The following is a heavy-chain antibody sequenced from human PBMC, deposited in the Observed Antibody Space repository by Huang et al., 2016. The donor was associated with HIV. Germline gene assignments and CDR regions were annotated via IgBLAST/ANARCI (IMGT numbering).Heavy chain of an antibody. CDR1: GVTFSSCG. CDR3: ARWEAAADNNWFDP. Sequence: QLQLVQSGAEVKKPGSSVKVSCRASGVTFSSCGISWVRQAPGHGREGRGGIIPIFGTPNYARKCQGRVTITADESTSTAYMELRSLRSEDTAVYYCARWEAAADNNWFDPWGPGTLVTVSS. D-gene: IGHD6-13*01. V-gene: IGHV1-69*01. J-gene: IGHJ5*02. CDR2: IIPIFGTP.